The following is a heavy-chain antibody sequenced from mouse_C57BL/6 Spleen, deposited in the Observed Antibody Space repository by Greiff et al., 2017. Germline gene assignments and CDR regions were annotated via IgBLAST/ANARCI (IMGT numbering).Heavy chain of an antibody. J-gene: IGHJ2*01. V-gene: IGHV1-54*01. CDR2: INPGSGGT. CDR3: ARWREDSYYFDY. Sequence: QVQLQQSGAELVRPGTSVKVSCKASGYAFTNYLIAWVKPRPGQGLEWVGVINPGSGGTNYNEKIKGMATLTADKSSSTAYMQLSSLASEDSAVYFCARWREDSYYFDYWGQGTTLTVSS. CDR1: GYAFTNYL.